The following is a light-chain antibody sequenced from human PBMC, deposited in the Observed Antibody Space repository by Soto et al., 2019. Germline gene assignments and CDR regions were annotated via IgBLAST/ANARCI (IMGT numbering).Light chain of an antibody. J-gene: IGKJ2*01. CDR3: QQYIDWPPYT. V-gene: IGKV3-15*01. CDR1: QTVSRS. CDR2: VAS. Sequence: EVVLTQSPATLSVSPGERATLSCRASQTVSRSLAWYHQKPGQAPRLLIYVASTRSTGIPGRFSGSGSGTDFSLTISSLQSEDFAVYYCQQYIDWPPYTFGQGTKVDIK.